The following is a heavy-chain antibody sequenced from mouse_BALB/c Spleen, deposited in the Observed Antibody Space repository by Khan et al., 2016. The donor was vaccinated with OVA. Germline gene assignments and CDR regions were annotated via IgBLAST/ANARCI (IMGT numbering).Heavy chain of an antibody. CDR2: TNPTNGRT. V-gene: IGHV1S81*02. D-gene: IGHD1-1*01. J-gene: IGHJ2*01. Sequence: QVQLQQPGAELVKAGASVKMSCKASGYTFTSYWMHWVKQRLGQGLEWFAETNPTNGRTYYNEKLKSKATLTVDKSSSTAYMLLSGPTFEDSAVYYCARIKKIVATYFDYWGQGTTRTGSS. CDR3: ARIKKIVATYFDY. CDR1: GYTFTSYW.